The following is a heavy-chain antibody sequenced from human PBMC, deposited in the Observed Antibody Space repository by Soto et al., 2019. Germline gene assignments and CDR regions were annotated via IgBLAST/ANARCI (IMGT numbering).Heavy chain of an antibody. CDR1: GYTFNSQW. Sequence: PGESLKISCKTSGYTFNSQWIGWVRQMPGKGLEWMGMIYPGDSDTRYSPSFQGQVTISADKSITTAYLQWSSLRASDTAMYYCVRFSRAGYSDGRRDWCAPWGEGTLVTVSS. D-gene: IGHD5-18*01. CDR2: IYPGDSDT. CDR3: VRFSRAGYSDGRRDWCAP. V-gene: IGHV5-51*01. J-gene: IGHJ5*02.